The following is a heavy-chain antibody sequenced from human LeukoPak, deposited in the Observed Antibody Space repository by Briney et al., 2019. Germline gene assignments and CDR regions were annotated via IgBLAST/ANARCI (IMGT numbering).Heavy chain of an antibody. Sequence: QPGRSLRLSCAASGFIFSVYAMHWVRQAPGKGLEWVAVISYDGNNKYYADSVKGRFTISRDSVRDTLYLQINSLRADDTAVYYCARDISGSDGMDVWGRGTTVTVSS. CDR3: ARDISGSDGMDV. CDR1: GFIFSVYA. V-gene: IGHV3-30-3*01. CDR2: ISYDGNNK. D-gene: IGHD1-14*01. J-gene: IGHJ6*02.